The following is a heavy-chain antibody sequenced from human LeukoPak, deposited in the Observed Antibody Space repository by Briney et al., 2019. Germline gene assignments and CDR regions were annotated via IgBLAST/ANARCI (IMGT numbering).Heavy chain of an antibody. J-gene: IGHJ6*03. Sequence: PSETLSLTCAVYGGSFSGYYWSWIRQPPGKGLEWIGEINHSGSTNYNPSLKSRVTLSVDTARSQFSLKLSSVTAADTAVYFCARAGGASAYYFYYMDVWGKGTTVTVSS. D-gene: IGHD6-25*01. CDR2: INHSGST. V-gene: IGHV4-34*01. CDR1: GGSFSGYY. CDR3: ARAGGASAYYFYYMDV.